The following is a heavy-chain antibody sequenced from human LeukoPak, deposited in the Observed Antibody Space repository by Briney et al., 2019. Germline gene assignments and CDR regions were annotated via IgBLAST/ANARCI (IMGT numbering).Heavy chain of an antibody. CDR1: GVSISGYDYY. CDR2: IYFSGNT. J-gene: IGHJ5*02. D-gene: IGHD4-17*01. CDR3: ARDARDYGDYDWFDP. Sequence: SETLSLTCTVSGVSISGYDYYWGWIRQPPGKGLEWIGSIYFSGNTYYNPSLKSRVTISVDKSKNQFSLKLNSVTAADTAVHYCARDARDYGDYDWFDPWGQGTLVTVSS. V-gene: IGHV4-39*07.